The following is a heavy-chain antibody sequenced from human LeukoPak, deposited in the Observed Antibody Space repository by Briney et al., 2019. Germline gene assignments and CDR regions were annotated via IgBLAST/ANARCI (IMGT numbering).Heavy chain of an antibody. CDR1: GFTFSSYW. CDR3: ARERVVVTAIEDCYYGMDV. D-gene: IGHD2-21*02. J-gene: IGHJ6*02. V-gene: IGHV3-74*01. CDR2: INSDGSST. Sequence: GSLRLSCAASGFTFSSYWMHWVRQAPGKGLVWVSRINSDGSSTSYADSVKGRFTNSRDNAKNMLYLQMNSLRAEDTAVYYCARERVVVTAIEDCYYGMDVWGQGTTVTVSS.